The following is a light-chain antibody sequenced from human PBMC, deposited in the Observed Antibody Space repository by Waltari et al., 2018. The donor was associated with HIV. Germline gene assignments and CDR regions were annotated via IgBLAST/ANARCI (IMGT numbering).Light chain of an antibody. Sequence: PLTQPRSVSGAPAQSVTISCTGPSSDDGDYNAVPWYQQHPGKAPKLMIYDVSKWPSGVPDRFSGSKSGNTASLTISGLQAEDEADYYCCSYAGTYTYVFGTGTKVTVL. CDR2: DVS. CDR1: SSDDGDYNA. J-gene: IGLJ1*01. V-gene: IGLV2-11*01. CDR3: CSYAGTYTYV.